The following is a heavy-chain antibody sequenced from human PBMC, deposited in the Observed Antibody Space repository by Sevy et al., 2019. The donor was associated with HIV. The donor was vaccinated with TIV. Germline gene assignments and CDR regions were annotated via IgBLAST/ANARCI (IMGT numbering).Heavy chain of an antibody. CDR3: ARAAGWFDA. Sequence: GGCLRLSCAASGFTFNDYNLSWIRQAPGKGLEWVSYISTSTSTTTIDYADSVKGRFTISRDNAKNSIYLQMNSLRVDDTAVYYCARAAGWFDAWGQGTLVTVSS. V-gene: IGHV3-11*01. CDR2: ISTSTSTTTI. CDR1: GFTFNDYN. J-gene: IGHJ5*02.